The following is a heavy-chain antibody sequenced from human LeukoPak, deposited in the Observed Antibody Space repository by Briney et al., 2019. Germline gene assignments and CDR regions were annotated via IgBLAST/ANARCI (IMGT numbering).Heavy chain of an antibody. CDR3: VKDKTSRGSGSYWSYGMDV. J-gene: IGHJ6*02. V-gene: IGHV3-43*01. D-gene: IGHD3-10*01. CDR1: EFNFEDYT. Sequence: GGSLRLSCAAFEFNFEDYTMHWVRHPPGKGLEWVSLVTWDGSTTHYAGSVKGRFTISKDNSENSLHLQMNSLRSEDTAVYYCVKDKTSRGSGSYWSYGMDVWGQGTTVTVSS. CDR2: VTWDGSTT.